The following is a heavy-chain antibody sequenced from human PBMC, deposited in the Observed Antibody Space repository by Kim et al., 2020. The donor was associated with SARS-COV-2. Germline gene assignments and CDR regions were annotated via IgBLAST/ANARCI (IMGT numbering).Heavy chain of an antibody. V-gene: IGHV1-8*01. CDR2: INPNSGNT. J-gene: IGHJ6*02. Sequence: ASVNVSCKASGYTFTSYAINWVRHATGQGLEWMGWINPNSGNTGYAQKFQDRVTMTRNTSISTAYMELSSLRSEDTAVYYCARGLLYGSGRWRRVTYYYYYGMDVWGQGTTVTVSS. CDR3: ARGLLYGSGRWRRVTYYYYYGMDV. D-gene: IGHD3-10*01. CDR1: GYTFTSYA.